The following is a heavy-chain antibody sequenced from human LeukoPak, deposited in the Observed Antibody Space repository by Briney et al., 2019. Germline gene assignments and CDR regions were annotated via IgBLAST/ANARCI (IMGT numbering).Heavy chain of an antibody. V-gene: IGHV3-9*01. Sequence: GGSLRLSCAASGFTFDDYAMHWVRQAPGKGLEWVSGISWNSGSIGYADSVKGRFTISRDNAKNSLYLQMNSLRAEDTALYYCAKDRSIAARQEYYFDYWGQGTLVTVSS. J-gene: IGHJ4*02. D-gene: IGHD6-6*01. CDR2: ISWNSGSI. CDR3: AKDRSIAARQEYYFDY. CDR1: GFTFDDYA.